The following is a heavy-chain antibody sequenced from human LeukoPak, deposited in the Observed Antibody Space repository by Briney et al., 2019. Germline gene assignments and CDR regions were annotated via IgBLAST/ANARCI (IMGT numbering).Heavy chain of an antibody. Sequence: ASVKVSCKASGYTFTSYAMNWVRQAPGQGLEWMGWINTNTGNPTYAQGFTGRFVFSLDTSVSTAYLQISSLKAEDTAVYYCARDAITMVRGVIMAPRVWGQGTLVTVSS. CDR2: INTNTGNP. CDR1: GYTFTSYA. D-gene: IGHD3-10*01. CDR3: ARDAITMVRGVIMAPRV. V-gene: IGHV7-4-1*02. J-gene: IGHJ4*02.